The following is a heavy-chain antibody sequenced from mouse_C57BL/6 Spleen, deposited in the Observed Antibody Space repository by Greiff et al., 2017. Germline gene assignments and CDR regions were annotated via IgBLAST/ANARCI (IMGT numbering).Heavy chain of an antibody. D-gene: IGHD2-4*01. CDR1: GYSITSDY. V-gene: IGHV3-8*01. CDR2: ISYSGST. CDR3: ARTYDYDGDYYAMDY. J-gene: IGHJ4*01. Sequence: EVQRVESGPGLAKPSQTLSLTCSVTGYSITSDYWNWIRKFPGNKLEYMGYISYSGSTYYNPSLKSRISITRDTSKSQYYLQLNSVTTEDTATYYCARTYDYDGDYYAMDYWGQGTSVTVSS.